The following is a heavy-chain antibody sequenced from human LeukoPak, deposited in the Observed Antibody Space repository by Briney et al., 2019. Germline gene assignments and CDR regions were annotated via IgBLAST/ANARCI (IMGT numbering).Heavy chain of an antibody. V-gene: IGHV3-15*01. Sequence: PGGSLRLSCAASGFTFSNAWMSWVRQAPGKGLEWVGRIKSKTDGGTTDYAAPVKGRFTISRDDSKNTLYLQMNSLKTEDTAVYYRTTDPDTVIYYFDYWGQGTLVTVSS. CDR2: IKSKTDGGTT. D-gene: IGHD4-17*01. CDR1: GFTFSNAW. J-gene: IGHJ4*02. CDR3: TTDPDTVIYYFDY.